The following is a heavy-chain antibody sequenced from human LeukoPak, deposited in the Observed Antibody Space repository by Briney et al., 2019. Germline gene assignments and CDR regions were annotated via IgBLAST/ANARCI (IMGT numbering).Heavy chain of an antibody. CDR3: ARDYYESSGHDAFDI. CDR2: IYTSGST. D-gene: IGHD3-22*01. Sequence: PSETLSLTCTVYGGSISSYYLSSIRQPAGKGLEWIGRIYTSGSTNYNPSLKSRVTMSVDTSRDQFSLKLSSVTAADPAVYYCARDYYESSGHDAFDIWGQGKLVTVSS. V-gene: IGHV4-4*07. CDR1: GGSISSYY. J-gene: IGHJ3*02.